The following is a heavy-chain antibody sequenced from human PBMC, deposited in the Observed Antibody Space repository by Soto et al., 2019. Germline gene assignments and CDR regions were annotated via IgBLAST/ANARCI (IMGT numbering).Heavy chain of an antibody. J-gene: IGHJ6*03. CDR1: GGSFSGYY. Sequence: QVQLQQWGAGLLKPSETLSLTCAVYGGSFSGYYWSWIRQPPGKGLEWIGEINHSGSTNYNPSLKRRVTISVDTSKNQFSLKLSSVTAADTAVYYCARGRRVLLWFGEEYYYYMDVWGKGTTVTVSS. CDR3: ARGRRVLLWFGEEYYYYMDV. D-gene: IGHD3-10*01. CDR2: INHSGST. V-gene: IGHV4-34*01.